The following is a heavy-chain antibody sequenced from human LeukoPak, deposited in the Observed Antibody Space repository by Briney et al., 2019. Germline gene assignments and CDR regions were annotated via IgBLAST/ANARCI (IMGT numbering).Heavy chain of an antibody. CDR3: AGPYITGTTDPS. Sequence: SVKVSCKASGGTFSSYAISWVRQAPGQGLEWMGGIIPIFGTANYAQKFQGRVTITADESTGTAYMELSSLRSEDTAVYYCAGPYITGTTDPSWGQGTLVTVSS. V-gene: IGHV1-69*13. CDR2: IIPIFGTA. J-gene: IGHJ4*02. D-gene: IGHD1-7*01. CDR1: GGTFSSYA.